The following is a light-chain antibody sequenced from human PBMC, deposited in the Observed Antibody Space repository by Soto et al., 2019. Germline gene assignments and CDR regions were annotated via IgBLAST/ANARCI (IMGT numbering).Light chain of an antibody. V-gene: IGKV3-20*01. CDR1: QSVSTRY. Sequence: ESMLTQSPGTLSLSPGDRATLSCRASQSVSTRYLAWYQQKPGQAPRLLIYGASIRATGIPDRFSGSGSGTDFTLTISRLEPEDFAVYYCHQFGSSPPAFTFGQGTKLEI. CDR3: HQFGSSPPAFT. J-gene: IGKJ2*01. CDR2: GAS.